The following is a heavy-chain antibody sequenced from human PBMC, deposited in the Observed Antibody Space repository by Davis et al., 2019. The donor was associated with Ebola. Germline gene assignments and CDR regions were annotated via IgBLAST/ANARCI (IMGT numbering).Heavy chain of an antibody. CDR2: ISPLGST. V-gene: IGHV4-34*01. CDR3: ARSLVHAWEVLAN. CDR1: DGSFSVDY. Sequence: MPSETLSLTCAVHDGSFSVDYLSWVRQPPGKGLEWIGDISPLGSTNYNPSLKTRVTISIDTSKNQFSLKLNSVTAADTAMYYCARSLVHAWEVLANWGQGTLVTVSS. J-gene: IGHJ4*01. D-gene: IGHD1-26*01.